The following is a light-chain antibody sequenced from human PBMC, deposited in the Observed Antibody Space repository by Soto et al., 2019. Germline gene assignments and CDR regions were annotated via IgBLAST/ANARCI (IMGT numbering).Light chain of an antibody. Sequence: QSALTQPRSVSGSPGQSVTISCTGTSSDVGGYNYVSWYQQHPGKAPKLMIYDVSKRPSGVPDRFSGSKSGNMASLTISGLQAEDEADYYCCSYAGSYTPVFGGGTKLTVL. J-gene: IGLJ2*01. CDR3: CSYAGSYTPV. V-gene: IGLV2-11*01. CDR1: SSDVGGYNY. CDR2: DVS.